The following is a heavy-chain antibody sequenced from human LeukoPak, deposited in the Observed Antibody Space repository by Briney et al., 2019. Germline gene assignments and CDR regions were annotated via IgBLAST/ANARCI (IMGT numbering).Heavy chain of an antibody. CDR3: ARGIAAVEGGFDY. CDR1: GRSISSGGYS. CDR2: IYHSGTT. J-gene: IGHJ4*02. Sequence: SQTLSLTCALSGRSISSGGYSWSWIRQPPGKGLGWIGDIYHSGTTYYNPSLKSRVTISVDRSKNQFSLKLSSVTAADTAVYYCARGIAAVEGGFDYWGQGTLVTVSS. D-gene: IGHD6-13*01. V-gene: IGHV4-30-2*01.